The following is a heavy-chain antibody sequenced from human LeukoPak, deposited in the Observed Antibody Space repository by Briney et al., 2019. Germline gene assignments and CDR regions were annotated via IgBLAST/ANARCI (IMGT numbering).Heavy chain of an antibody. CDR2: IYSSGST. V-gene: IGHV4-4*07. CDR3: ARSPRDSNWLDY. D-gene: IGHD4-11*01. Sequence: PETLSLTCTVSGGSINNYYWSWMRQPAGKGLEWIGRIYSSGSTNYNPSLKSRVTMSVDTPKNQFSLKLSSVTAADTAIYYCARSPRDSNWLDYWGQGTLVTVSS. CDR1: GGSINNYY. J-gene: IGHJ4*02.